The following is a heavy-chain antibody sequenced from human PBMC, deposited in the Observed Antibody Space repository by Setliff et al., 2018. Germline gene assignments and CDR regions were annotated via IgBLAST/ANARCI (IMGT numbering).Heavy chain of an antibody. D-gene: IGHD2-21*02. CDR3: AREEVIVMTVNNYYYYMDV. Sequence: GASVKVSCKASGGTFSKYGISWVRQAPGQGLEWMGGIIPNFRTTSYAQKFQGRVTISTDESTVTAYMELNSLRPEDTAMYYCAREEVIVMTVNNYYYYMDVWGKGTTVTVSS. V-gene: IGHV1-69*05. J-gene: IGHJ6*03. CDR2: IIPNFRTT. CDR1: GGTFSKYG.